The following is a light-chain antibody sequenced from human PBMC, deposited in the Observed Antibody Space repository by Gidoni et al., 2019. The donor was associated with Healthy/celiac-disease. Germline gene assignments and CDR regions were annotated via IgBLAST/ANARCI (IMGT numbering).Light chain of an antibody. CDR2: GAS. Sequence: EIVLTQSPGTLSLSPGERATLSRRASQSVSSSYLAWYQQKPGQAPRLLIYGASSRATGIPDRFSGSGSGTDFTLTISRLEPEDFAVYYCQQYGSSPPLTFXGXTKVEIK. V-gene: IGKV3-20*01. CDR3: QQYGSSPPLT. CDR1: QSVSSSY. J-gene: IGKJ4*01.